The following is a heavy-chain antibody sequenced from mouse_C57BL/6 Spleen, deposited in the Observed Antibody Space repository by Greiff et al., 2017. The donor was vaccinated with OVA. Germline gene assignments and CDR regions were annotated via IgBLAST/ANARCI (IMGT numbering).Heavy chain of an antibody. CDR3: AREDDYSFFDY. D-gene: IGHD2-4*01. CDR1: GFTFSSYA. Sequence: EVQVVESGGGLVKPGGSLKLSCAASGFTFSSYAMSWVRQTPEKRLEWVATISDGGSYTYYPDNVKGRFTISRDNAKNNLYLQMSHLKSEDTAMYYCAREDDYSFFDYWGQGTTLTVSS. CDR2: ISDGGSYT. V-gene: IGHV5-4*01. J-gene: IGHJ2*01.